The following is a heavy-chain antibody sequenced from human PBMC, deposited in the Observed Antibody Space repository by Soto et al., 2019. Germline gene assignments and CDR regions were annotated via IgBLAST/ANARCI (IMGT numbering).Heavy chain of an antibody. CDR1: GFTFSNAW. CDR3: TTDYFIPESVAWFYNAFDI. V-gene: IGHV3-15*01. D-gene: IGHD3-10*01. Sequence: GGSLRLSCAASGFTFSNAWMSWVRQAPGKGLEWVGRIKSKTDGGTTDYAAPVKGRFTISRDDSKNTLYLQMNSLKTEDTAVYYCTTDYFIPESVAWFYNAFDIWGQGKMVTVSS. CDR2: IKSKTDGGTT. J-gene: IGHJ3*02.